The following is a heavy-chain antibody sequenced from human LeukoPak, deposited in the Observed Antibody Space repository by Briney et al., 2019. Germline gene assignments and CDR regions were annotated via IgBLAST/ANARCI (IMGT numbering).Heavy chain of an antibody. D-gene: IGHD6-19*01. CDR1: GGSFSGYY. V-gene: IGHV4-34*01. J-gene: IGHJ6*03. CDR3: ARLPLIAVASRYYYYYYMDV. CDR2: INHSGST. Sequence: SETLSLTCAVYGGSFSGYYWSWIRPPPGKGLEWIGEINHSGSTNYNPSLKSQVTISVDTSKNQSSLKPSSVTAADPAVYYCARLPLIAVASRYYYYYYMDVWGKGTTVTISS.